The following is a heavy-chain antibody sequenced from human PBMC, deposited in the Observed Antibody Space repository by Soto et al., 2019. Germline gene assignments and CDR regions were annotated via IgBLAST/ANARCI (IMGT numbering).Heavy chain of an antibody. CDR3: ARGDYEVHYYYYGMDV. CDR2: ISSSSYI. J-gene: IGHJ6*02. D-gene: IGHD4-17*01. CDR1: GFTFSSYS. Sequence: GGSLRLSCAASGFTFSSYSMNWVRQAPGKGLEWVSSISSSSYIYYADSVKGRFTISRDNAKNSLYLQMNSLRAEDTAVYYCARGDYEVHYYYYGMDVWGQGTTVTVSS. V-gene: IGHV3-21*01.